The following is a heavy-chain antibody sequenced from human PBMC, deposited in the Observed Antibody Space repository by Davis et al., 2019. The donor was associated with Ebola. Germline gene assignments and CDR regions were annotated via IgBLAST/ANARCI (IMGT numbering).Heavy chain of an antibody. CDR3: ARYGDYGWYFDL. V-gene: IGHV1-18*04. CDR2: ISAYNGNT. CDR1: GYTFTGYY. J-gene: IGHJ2*01. Sequence: ASVKVSCKASGYTFTGYYMHWVRQAPGQGLEWMGWISAYNGNTNYAQKLQGRVTMTTDTSTSTAYMELSSLRSEDTAVYYCARYGDYGWYFDLWGRGTLVTVSS. D-gene: IGHD4-17*01.